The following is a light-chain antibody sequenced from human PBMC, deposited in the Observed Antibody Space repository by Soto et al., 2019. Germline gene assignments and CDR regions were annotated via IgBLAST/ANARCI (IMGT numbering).Light chain of an antibody. CDR2: DVS. J-gene: IGLJ1*01. V-gene: IGLV2-14*01. Sequence: QSALTQPASVSGSPGQSITISCTGTSSDVGGYNYVSWYQQHPGKAPKLMIYDVSNRPSGVSNRFSGSKSGNTASLIISGXXXXXXXDYYCSSYTSSSSYVFGTGT. CDR3: SSYTSSSSYV. CDR1: SSDVGGYNY.